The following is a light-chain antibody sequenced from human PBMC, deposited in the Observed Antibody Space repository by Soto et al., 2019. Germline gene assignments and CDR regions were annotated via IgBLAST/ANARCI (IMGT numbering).Light chain of an antibody. J-gene: IGKJ1*01. Sequence: IVLTQSPCTLSLSAGERCSLSCIASQSVSSNYVAWYQQKPGQAPRLLISGASNRATGTPDRFRGSGSGTDFTLTITRLEPEDFAVYYCHQYGSAPWTFGQGTKVDIK. CDR2: GAS. CDR3: HQYGSAPWT. CDR1: QSVSSNY. V-gene: IGKV3-20*01.